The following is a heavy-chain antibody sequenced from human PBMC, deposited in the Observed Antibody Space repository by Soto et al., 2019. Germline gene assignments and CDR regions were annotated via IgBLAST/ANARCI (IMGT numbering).Heavy chain of an antibody. D-gene: IGHD6-25*01. Sequence: ESGGGLVQPGGSLRLSCAASGFTFSNYSMNWVRQAPGKGLEWVSYIRSSNSIIYYADSVKGRFSISRGNAKNSLYLQMNSLRDEDTAVYYCARSRGGPFDYWGQGTLVTVSS. CDR2: IRSSNSII. CDR1: GFTFSNYS. V-gene: IGHV3-48*02. CDR3: ARSRGGPFDY. J-gene: IGHJ4*02.